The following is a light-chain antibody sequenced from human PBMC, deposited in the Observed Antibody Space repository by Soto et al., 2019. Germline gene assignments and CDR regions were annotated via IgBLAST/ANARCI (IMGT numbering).Light chain of an antibody. V-gene: IGLV1-51*02. Sequence: QSVLMQPPSVSAAPGQKVTISCSGSSSNIGNNYVSWYQQLPGTAPKLLIYENNKRPSGIPDRFSGSESGTSATLGITGLQTGDEADYYCGTWDSSLSAWVFGGGTKVTVL. CDR1: SSNIGNNY. CDR3: GTWDSSLSAWV. CDR2: ENN. J-gene: IGLJ3*02.